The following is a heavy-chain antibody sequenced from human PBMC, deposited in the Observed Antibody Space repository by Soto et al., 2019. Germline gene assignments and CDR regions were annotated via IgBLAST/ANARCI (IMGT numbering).Heavy chain of an antibody. CDR3: TSVQVVRGVILFDP. J-gene: IGHJ5*02. CDR2: ISGSGGST. D-gene: IGHD3-10*01. V-gene: IGHV3-23*01. Sequence: GGSLRLSCAASGFTFSSYAMSWVRQAPGKGLEWVSAISGSGGSTYYADSVKGRFTISRDNSKNTLYLQMNSLRAEDTAVYYCTSVQVVRGVILFDPWGQGTLVTVSS. CDR1: GFTFSSYA.